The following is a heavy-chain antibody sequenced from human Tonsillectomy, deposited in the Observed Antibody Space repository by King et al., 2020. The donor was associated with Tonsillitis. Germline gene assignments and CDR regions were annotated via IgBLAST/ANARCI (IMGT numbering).Heavy chain of an antibody. CDR3: AKSKTQWLIQVGPLDY. J-gene: IGHJ4*02. CDR1: GFTFSSYA. D-gene: IGHD6-19*01. Sequence: QLVQSGGGLVQPGGSLRLSCAASGFTFSSYAMSWVRQAPGKGLEWVSGISGSGGSTYYADSVKGRFTISRDNSKNKMDLEMNSLRAEDTAVYYCAKSKTQWLIQVGPLDYWGQGTLVTVSS. V-gene: IGHV3-23*04. CDR2: ISGSGGST.